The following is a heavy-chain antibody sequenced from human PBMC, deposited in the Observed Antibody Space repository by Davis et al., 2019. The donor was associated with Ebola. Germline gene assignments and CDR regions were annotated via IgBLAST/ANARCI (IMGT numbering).Heavy chain of an antibody. CDR1: GGSISSYY. D-gene: IGHD6-13*01. Sequence: SETLSLTCTVSGGSISSYYWSWIRQPPGKGLEWIGSIYYSGSTYYNPSLKSRVTISVDTSKNQFSLKLSSVTAADTAVYYCARRSRAAGLYFDYWGQGTLVTVSS. CDR3: ARRSRAAGLYFDY. J-gene: IGHJ4*02. V-gene: IGHV4-39*01. CDR2: IYYSGST.